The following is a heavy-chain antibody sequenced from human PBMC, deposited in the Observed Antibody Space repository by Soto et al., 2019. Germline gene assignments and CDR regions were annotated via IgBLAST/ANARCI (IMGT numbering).Heavy chain of an antibody. CDR3: ATRITVFGLLIPPFDP. V-gene: IGHV4-34*01. J-gene: IGHJ5*02. D-gene: IGHD3-3*01. Sequence: KTSETLSLTCAVYGGSVNGYYWNWNRQPPGKGLAWIGEINHTGGTHYNPSLKSRVTMSVDTSKNQFSLRLSSVTAAGTAIYYCATRITVFGLLIPPFDPWGQGTQVTVSS. CDR1: GGSVNGYY. CDR2: INHTGGT.